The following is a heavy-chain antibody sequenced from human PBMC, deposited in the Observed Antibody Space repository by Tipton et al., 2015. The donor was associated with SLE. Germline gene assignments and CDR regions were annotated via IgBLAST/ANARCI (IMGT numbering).Heavy chain of an antibody. J-gene: IGHJ5*02. CDR2: IYYNGHT. V-gene: IGHV4-59*01. Sequence: GLVKPSETLSLTCTVSGDSITSYYWNWIRQPPGKGLEWIGYIYYNGHTNYSPSLKSRVTLSVDTSKNQFSLKLSSVTAADTAVYYCARDEIVAGNNWFDPWGQGTLVTVSS. CDR1: GDSITSYY. D-gene: IGHD3-22*01. CDR3: ARDEIVAGNNWFDP.